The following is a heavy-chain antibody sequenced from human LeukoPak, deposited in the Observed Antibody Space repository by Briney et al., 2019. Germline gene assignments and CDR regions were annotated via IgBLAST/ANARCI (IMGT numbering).Heavy chain of an antibody. D-gene: IGHD3-9*01. J-gene: IGHJ4*02. CDR2: ISSSSSTI. CDR3: ARDQSGCDILTGYYQGGNDY. Sequence: GGSLRLSCAASGFTFSSCSMNWVRQAPGKGLEWVSYISSSSSTIYYADSVKGRFTISRDNAKNSLYLQMNSLRAEDTAVYYCARDQSGCDILTGYYQGGNDYWGQGTLVTVSS. V-gene: IGHV3-48*01. CDR1: GFTFSSCS.